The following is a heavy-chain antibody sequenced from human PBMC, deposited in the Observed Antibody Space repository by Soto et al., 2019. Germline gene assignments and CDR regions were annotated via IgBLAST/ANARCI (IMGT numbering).Heavy chain of an antibody. J-gene: IGHJ6*02. CDR2: IYYSGST. V-gene: IGHV4-59*01. Sequence: PSLTCTVSGGSISSYYWSWIRQPPEKGLEWIGYIYYSGSTNYNPSLKSRVTISVDTSKNQFSLKLSSVTAADTAVYYCARDSRRPAPGRRNYYYYTMDVWGQGTTVTVSS. CDR1: GGSISSYY. CDR3: ARDSRRPAPGRRNYYYYTMDV. D-gene: IGHD6-13*01.